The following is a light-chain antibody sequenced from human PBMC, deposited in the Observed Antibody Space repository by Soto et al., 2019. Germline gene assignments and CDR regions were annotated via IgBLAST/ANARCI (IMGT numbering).Light chain of an antibody. V-gene: IGKV4-1*01. CDR3: QQYYNTPYT. Sequence: DIVMTQSPDSLAVSLGERATINCKSSQTVLYSSNNKNYLAWYQLKPGQPPKLLMYGASTRESGVPDRFSGSGSGTEFTLTISSLQAEDLAVYYCQQYYNTPYTFCQGTKVEIK. CDR2: GAS. J-gene: IGKJ2*01. CDR1: QTVLYSSNNKNY.